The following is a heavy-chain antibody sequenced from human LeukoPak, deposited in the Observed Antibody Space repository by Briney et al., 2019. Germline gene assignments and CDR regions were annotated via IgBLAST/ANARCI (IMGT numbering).Heavy chain of an antibody. CDR2: ISAYNGNT. J-gene: IGHJ4*02. CDR3: ASGRDGYNPLGFDY. D-gene: IGHD5-24*01. CDR1: GYTFTSYG. V-gene: IGHV1-18*01. Sequence: ASVKVSCKASGYTFTSYGISWVRQAPGQGLEWMGWISAYNGNTNYAQKLQGRVTMTTDTSTSTAYMELSSLRSEDTAVYYCASGRDGYNPLGFDYWGQGTPVTVSS.